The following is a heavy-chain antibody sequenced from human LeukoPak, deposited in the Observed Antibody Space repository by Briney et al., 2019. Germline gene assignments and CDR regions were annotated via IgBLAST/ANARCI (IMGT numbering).Heavy chain of an antibody. Sequence: ASVKVSCKASGYTFTGYYMHWVRQAPGQGLEWMEWINPNSGGTNYAQKFQGRVTMTRDTSISTAYMELSRLRSDDTAVYYCARDRIVVVTASQGYYYGMDVWGQGTTVTVSS. D-gene: IGHD2-21*02. CDR1: GYTFTGYY. CDR3: ARDRIVVVTASQGYYYGMDV. V-gene: IGHV1-2*02. J-gene: IGHJ6*02. CDR2: INPNSGGT.